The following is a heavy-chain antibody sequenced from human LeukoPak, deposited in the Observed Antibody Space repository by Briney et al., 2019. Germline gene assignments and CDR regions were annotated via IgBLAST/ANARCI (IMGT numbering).Heavy chain of an antibody. CDR2: IAADGGVK. CDR3: ARETTWGQWYFDH. D-gene: IGHD6-19*01. J-gene: IGHJ4*02. CDR1: TFTFNNHG. V-gene: IGHV3-30*03. Sequence: PGRSLRLSCVTSTFTFNNHGMRWVRQAPGKGLEWVAVIAADGGVKHYTYSVKGRFVLTRDDSKNTVYLEMNNVKVEDTAVYYCARETTWGQWYFDHWGQGAPVIVSS.